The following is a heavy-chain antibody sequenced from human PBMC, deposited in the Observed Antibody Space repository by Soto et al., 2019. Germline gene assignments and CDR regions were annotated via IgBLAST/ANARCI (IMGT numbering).Heavy chain of an antibody. J-gene: IGHJ6*02. CDR2: IYYSGST. CDR3: ARAVVTRRVYYYYYGMDV. CDR1: GGSISSYY. V-gene: IGHV4-59*01. Sequence: SETLSLTCTVSGGSISSYYWSWIRQRPGKGLEWIGYIYYSGSTNYNPSLKSRVTISVDTSKNQFSLKLSSVTAADTAVYYCARAVVTRRVYYYYYGMDVWGQGTTVTVSS. D-gene: IGHD2-21*02.